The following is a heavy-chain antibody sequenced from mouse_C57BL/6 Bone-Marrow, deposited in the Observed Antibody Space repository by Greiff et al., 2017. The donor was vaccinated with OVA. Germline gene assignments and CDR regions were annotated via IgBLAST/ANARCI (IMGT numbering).Heavy chain of an antibody. Sequence: QVQLQQSGAELVMPGASVKLSCKASGYTFTSYWMHWVKQRPGQGLEWIGEIDPSDSYTNYNQKFKGKSTLTVDKSSSPAYMQLSSLTSEDSAVYYCARSDYGSSPYWYFDVWGTGTTVTVSS. V-gene: IGHV1-69*01. CDR1: GYTFTSYW. D-gene: IGHD1-1*01. CDR2: IDPSDSYT. CDR3: ARSDYGSSPYWYFDV. J-gene: IGHJ1*03.